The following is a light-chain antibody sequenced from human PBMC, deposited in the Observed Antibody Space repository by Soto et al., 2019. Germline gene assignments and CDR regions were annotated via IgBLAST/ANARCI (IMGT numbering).Light chain of an antibody. CDR3: TSYTSSSTVI. CDR2: EVT. V-gene: IGLV2-14*01. J-gene: IGLJ2*01. Sequence: QSALTQPASVSGSPGQSITISCTGTSSDVGGYYYVSWYQHHPGKAPKLLINEVTNRPSGVSNRFSGSQSGNTASLTISGLQAEDEADYYCTSYTSSSTVIFGGGTKLTVL. CDR1: SSDVGGYYY.